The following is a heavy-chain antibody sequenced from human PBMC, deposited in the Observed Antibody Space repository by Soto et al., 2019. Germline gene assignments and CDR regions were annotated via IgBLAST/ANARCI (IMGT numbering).Heavy chain of an antibody. Sequence: GESLKISCKGSGYSFTSYWIGWVRQMPGKGLEWMGIIYPGDSDTRYSPSFQGQVTISADKSISTAYLQWSSLKASDTAMYYCARSLSTCSGGSCYPGAFDICDQGTMVTV. CDR3: ARSLSTCSGGSCYPGAFDI. V-gene: IGHV5-51*01. CDR1: GYSFTSYW. J-gene: IGHJ3*02. D-gene: IGHD2-15*01. CDR2: IYPGDSDT.